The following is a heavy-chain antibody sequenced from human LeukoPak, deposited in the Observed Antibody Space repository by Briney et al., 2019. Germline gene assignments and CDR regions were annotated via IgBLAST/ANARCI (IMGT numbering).Heavy chain of an antibody. CDR1: GGSFSGYY. CDR3: ARGRRSCSSTSCYTGRWFDP. D-gene: IGHD2-2*02. Sequence: SETLSLTCAVYGGSFSGYYWCWISQPPGKGLEWIGQMNHSGSTNYNPSLESRVTISVDTSKNQFSLKLSSVTAADTAVYYCARGRRSCSSTSCYTGRWFDPWGQGTLVTVSS. CDR2: MNHSGST. J-gene: IGHJ5*02. V-gene: IGHV4-34*01.